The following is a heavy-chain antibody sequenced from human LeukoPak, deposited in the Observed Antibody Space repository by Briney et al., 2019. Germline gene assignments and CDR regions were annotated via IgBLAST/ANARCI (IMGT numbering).Heavy chain of an antibody. CDR2: IISNGGST. J-gene: IGHJ6*02. Sequence: GGSLRLSCAASGFTFSDYTMHWVRQAPGKGLEYVSAIISNGGSTYYANSVQGRFTISRDNSKNTLYLQMGSLRAEDMAVYYCARVMWGAIKSNYYYYAMDVWGQGATVTVSS. D-gene: IGHD3-10*01. CDR3: ARVMWGAIKSNYYYYAMDV. V-gene: IGHV3-64*01. CDR1: GFTFSDYT.